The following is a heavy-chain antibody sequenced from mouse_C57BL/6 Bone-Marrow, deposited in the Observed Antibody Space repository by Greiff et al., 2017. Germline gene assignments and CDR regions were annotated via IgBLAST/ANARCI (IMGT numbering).Heavy chain of an antibody. CDR2: ISSGSSTI. Sequence: EVKLLESGGGLVKPGGSLKLSCAASGFTFSDSGMHWVRQAPEKGLEWVAYISSGSSTIYYADTVKGRFTISRDNAKNTLFLQMTSLRSEDTAMYYCARGLRRYAMDYWGQGTSVTVSS. V-gene: IGHV5-17*01. CDR1: GFTFSDSG. CDR3: ARGLRRYAMDY. D-gene: IGHD2-4*01. J-gene: IGHJ4*01.